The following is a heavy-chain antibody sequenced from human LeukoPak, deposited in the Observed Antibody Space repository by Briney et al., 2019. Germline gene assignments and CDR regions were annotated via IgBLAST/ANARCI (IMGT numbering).Heavy chain of an antibody. CDR1: GSTFSSYS. CDR3: ARDGEELELQGYFDY. V-gene: IGHV3-21*01. D-gene: IGHD1-7*01. CDR2: ISSSSSYI. J-gene: IGHJ4*02. Sequence: GGSLRLSCAASGSTFSSYSMNWVRQAPGRGLEWVSSISSSSSYIYYADSVKGRFTISRDNAKNSLYLQMNSLRAEDTAVYYCARDGEELELQGYFDYWGQGTLVTVSS.